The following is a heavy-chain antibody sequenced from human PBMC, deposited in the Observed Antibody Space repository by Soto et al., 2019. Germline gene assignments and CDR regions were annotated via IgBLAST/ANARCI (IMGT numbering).Heavy chain of an antibody. CDR1: GFIFSTYG. J-gene: IGHJ5*02. CDR3: ARDGRGKSFGFSWFDP. V-gene: IGHV3-33*01. Sequence: GGSLRLSCAASGFIFSTYGMHWVRQAPGKGLEWLAVIWYDGSDTYYADSVSGRFTISRDNSQNTLYLQMNSLRVEDTALYYCARDGRGKSFGFSWFDPWGKGNLVPVSS. D-gene: IGHD3-3*01. CDR2: IWYDGSDT.